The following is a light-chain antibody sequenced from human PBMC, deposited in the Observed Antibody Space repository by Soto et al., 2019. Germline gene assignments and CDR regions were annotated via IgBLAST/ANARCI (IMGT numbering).Light chain of an antibody. CDR1: QTVSSS. Sequence: EIVLTQSPGTLSLSPGERATLSCRASQTVSSSFLAWYQQRPGQAPRLLIYVASTRATGIPARFSGSGSGTEFTLTISSLQSEDFAVYYCQQYNNWPPAWTFGQGTKVDIK. CDR3: QQYNNWPPAWT. CDR2: VAS. J-gene: IGKJ1*01. V-gene: IGKV3-15*01.